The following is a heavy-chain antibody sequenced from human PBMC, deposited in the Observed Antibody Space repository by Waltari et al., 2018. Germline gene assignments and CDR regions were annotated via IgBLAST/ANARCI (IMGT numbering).Heavy chain of an antibody. D-gene: IGHD2-21*02. CDR3: ARRVVTTGGVDY. CDR2: IHYSGNT. J-gene: IGHJ4*02. V-gene: IGHV4-39*07. Sequence: QLQLQESGPRLVRPSETLSLTCTVSGGSISSTTYYWAWIRQTPVKGLEWIGYIHYSGNTYYNPSLRSRVTISVDTSKNQFSLNLRSVTAADTAVYYCARRVVTTGGVDYWGQGTLVTVSS. CDR1: GGSISSTTYY.